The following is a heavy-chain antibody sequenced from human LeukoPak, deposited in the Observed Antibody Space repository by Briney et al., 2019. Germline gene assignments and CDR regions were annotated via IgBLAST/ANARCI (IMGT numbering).Heavy chain of an antibody. J-gene: IGHJ4*02. V-gene: IGHV3-30*02. D-gene: IGHD3-3*01. CDR2: VRYDGINK. Sequence: PGGSLRLSCAASGFTFSNYGMHWVRQAPGKGLEWVTFVRYDGINKYYADSVKGRFTISRDNSKNTLYLQMNSLRAEDTAVYYCTKDLGYDFWSGDYWGQGTLVTVSS. CDR1: GFTFSNYG. CDR3: TKDLGYDFWSGDY.